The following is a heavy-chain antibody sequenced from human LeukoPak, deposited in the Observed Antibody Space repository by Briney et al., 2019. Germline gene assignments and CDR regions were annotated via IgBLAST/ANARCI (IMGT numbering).Heavy chain of an antibody. CDR1: GGSISSYY. J-gene: IGHJ4*02. CDR3: ARVNGYLFGY. V-gene: IGHV4-59*01. CDR2: IYYSGST. Sequence: SETLSLTCTVSGGSISSYYWSWIRQPPGKGLEWIGYIYYSGSTNYNPSLKSRLTISVDTSKNQFSLKLSSVTAADTAMYYCARVNGYLFGYWGQGTLVTVSS. D-gene: IGHD5-18*01.